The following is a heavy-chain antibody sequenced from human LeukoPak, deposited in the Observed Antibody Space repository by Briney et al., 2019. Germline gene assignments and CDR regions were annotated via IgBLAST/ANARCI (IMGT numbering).Heavy chain of an antibody. V-gene: IGHV3-7*01. Sequence: RTGGSLRLSCAASGFTFSSYWMSWVRQAPGKGLEWVANIKQDGSEKYYVDSVKGRFTISRDNAKNSLYLQMNNLRAEDTAVYYCARGVPTGIDYFDYWGQGTLVTVSS. D-gene: IGHD1-1*01. CDR1: GFTFSSYW. J-gene: IGHJ4*02. CDR2: IKQDGSEK. CDR3: ARGVPTGIDYFDY.